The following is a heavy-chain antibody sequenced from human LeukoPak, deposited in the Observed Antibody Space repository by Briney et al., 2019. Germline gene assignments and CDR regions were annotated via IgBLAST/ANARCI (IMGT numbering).Heavy chain of an antibody. CDR3: AKDRRSRGVIIPDGIDY. CDR1: GFTFSSYG. D-gene: IGHD3-10*01. V-gene: IGHV3-30*18. J-gene: IGHJ4*02. CDR2: ISYDGSNK. Sequence: GGSLRLSCEASGFTFSSYGMHWVRQAPGKGLEWVAVISYDGSNKYYADSVKGRFTISRDNSKNTLYLQMNSLRAEDTAVYYCAKDRRSRGVIIPDGIDYWGQGTLVTVSS.